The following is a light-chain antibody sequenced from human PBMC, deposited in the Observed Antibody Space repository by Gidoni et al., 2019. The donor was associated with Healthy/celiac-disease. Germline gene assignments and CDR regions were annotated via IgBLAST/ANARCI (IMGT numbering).Light chain of an antibody. Sequence: EFVMPQSPGPLSLSPGERATLTCRASQSVSSSYLAWYQQKPGQAPRLLIYGASSRATGIPDRFSGSGSGTDFTLTISRLEPEDVAVYYCQQYGSSLSITFGQGTRLEIK. CDR1: QSVSSSY. CDR3: QQYGSSLSIT. V-gene: IGKV3-20*01. CDR2: GAS. J-gene: IGKJ5*01.